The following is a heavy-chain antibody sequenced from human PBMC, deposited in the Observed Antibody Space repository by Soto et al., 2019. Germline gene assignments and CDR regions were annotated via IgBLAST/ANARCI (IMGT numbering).Heavy chain of an antibody. Sequence: GGSLRLSCAASGFTFNNYAMSWVRQAPGKGLEWVSGISGTGSRTSYADSVRGRFTISRDNVNNTLSLQMDSLRAEDTAVYYCARGGRYTYGYGDYSYGMDVWGQGTTVTVSS. CDR1: GFTFNNYA. J-gene: IGHJ6*02. CDR2: ISGTGSRT. V-gene: IGHV3-23*01. CDR3: ARGGRYTYGYGDYSYGMDV. D-gene: IGHD5-18*01.